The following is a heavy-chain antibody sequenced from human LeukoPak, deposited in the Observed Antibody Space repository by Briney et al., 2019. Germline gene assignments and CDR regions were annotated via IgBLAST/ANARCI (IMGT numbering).Heavy chain of an antibody. Sequence: ASVKVSCKASGGTFSSYAISWVRQAPGQGLEWMGRIIPIFGTANYAQKFQGRVTITTDESTSTAYMELSSLRSEDTAVYYCARPDSSDAFDIWGQGTMVTVSS. D-gene: IGHD2-15*01. V-gene: IGHV1-69*05. J-gene: IGHJ3*02. CDR3: ARPDSSDAFDI. CDR2: IIPIFGTA. CDR1: GGTFSSYA.